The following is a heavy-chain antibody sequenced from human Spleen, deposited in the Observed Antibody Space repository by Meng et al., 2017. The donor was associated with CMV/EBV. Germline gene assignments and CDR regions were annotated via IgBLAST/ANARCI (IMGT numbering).Heavy chain of an antibody. V-gene: IGHV1-69*10. CDR1: EGTFSTYG. J-gene: IGHJ4*02. CDR3: ARDEGKEWLFDY. CDR2: IIPVLGTT. D-gene: IGHD3-3*01. Sequence: SVKVSCKASEGTFSTYGITWVRQAPGQGLEWMGGIIPVLGTTTYALNFQGRVTITADTSTNTAYMELSSLRSGDTAIYYCARDEGKEWLFDYWGQGTLVTVSS.